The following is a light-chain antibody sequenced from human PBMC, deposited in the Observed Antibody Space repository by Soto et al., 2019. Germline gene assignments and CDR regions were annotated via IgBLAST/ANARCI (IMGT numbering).Light chain of an antibody. CDR2: GAS. Sequence: EIVLTQSPGTLSLSPGERVTLSCRASQSVSSNFLAWYQQKPGQAPRLLIYGASNRAAGIPDRFSGSGSGTDFTLTISRLEPEDFAVYFCQQYSDLPMTFGQGTRLEI. CDR3: QQYSDLPMT. CDR1: QSVSSNF. V-gene: IGKV3-20*01. J-gene: IGKJ5*01.